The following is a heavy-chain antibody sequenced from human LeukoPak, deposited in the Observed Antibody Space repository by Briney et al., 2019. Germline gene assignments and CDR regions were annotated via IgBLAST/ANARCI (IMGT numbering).Heavy chain of an antibody. Sequence: PGGSLRLSCVTSGFPLSTYGVHWVRQAPGSGLEWLAYIHYDGYTTNYADSVKGRFTISRENSKNTLYLQMNSLRAEDTAVYYCARLKLLWSNYFDYWGQGTLVTVSS. CDR3: ARLKLLWSNYFDY. V-gene: IGHV3-30*02. D-gene: IGHD2-2*01. CDR1: GFPLSTYG. J-gene: IGHJ4*02. CDR2: IHYDGYTT.